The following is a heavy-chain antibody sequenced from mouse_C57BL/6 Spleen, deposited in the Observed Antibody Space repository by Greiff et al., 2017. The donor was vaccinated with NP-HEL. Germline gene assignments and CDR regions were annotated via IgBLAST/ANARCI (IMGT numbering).Heavy chain of an antibody. CDR1: GYTFTGYW. Sequence: VQLQQSGAELMKPGASVKLSCKATGYTFTGYWIEWVKQRPGHGLEWIGEILPGSGSTNYKEKFKGKATFTADTSSNTAYMQLSSLTTEDSAIYYCARSPLLLRGYFDVWGTGTTVTVSS. J-gene: IGHJ1*03. D-gene: IGHD1-1*01. V-gene: IGHV1-9*01. CDR2: ILPGSGST. CDR3: ARSPLLLRGYFDV.